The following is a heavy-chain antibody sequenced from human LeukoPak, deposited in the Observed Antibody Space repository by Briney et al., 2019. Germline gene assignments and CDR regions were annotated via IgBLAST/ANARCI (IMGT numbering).Heavy chain of an antibody. CDR2: INHSGST. D-gene: IGHD2-2*01. Sequence: SETLSLTCAVYGGSFSGYYWSWIRQPPGKGLEWIGEINHSGSTNYNPSLRSRVTISVDTSKNQFSLKLSSVTAADTAVYYCARGLYARRVVPVGGGSNWFDPWGQGTLVTVSS. V-gene: IGHV4-34*01. CDR1: GGSFSGYY. CDR3: ARGLYARRVVPVGGGSNWFDP. J-gene: IGHJ5*02.